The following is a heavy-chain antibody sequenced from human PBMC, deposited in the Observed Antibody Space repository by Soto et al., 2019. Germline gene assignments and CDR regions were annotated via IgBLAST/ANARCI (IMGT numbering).Heavy chain of an antibody. CDR2: IDPSDSQT. V-gene: IGHV5-10-1*01. CDR3: ARQIYDSDSGPNFQYYFDS. Sequence: GESLKISCQGSGYTFTSYWINWVRQMPGKGPEWMGRIDPSDSQTYYSPSFRGHVTISAAKSITTVFLQWSSLRASDTAMYYCARQIYDSDSGPNFQYYFDSWGQGTLVTVSS. J-gene: IGHJ4*02. CDR1: GYTFTSYW. D-gene: IGHD3-22*01.